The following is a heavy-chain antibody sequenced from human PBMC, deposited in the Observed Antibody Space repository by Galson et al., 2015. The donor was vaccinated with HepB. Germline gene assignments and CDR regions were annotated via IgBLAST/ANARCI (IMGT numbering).Heavy chain of an antibody. J-gene: IGHJ6*02. V-gene: IGHV3-23*01. CDR1: GFTFGSYA. Sequence: SLRLSCAASGFTFGSYAVNWVRQASGKGLEWVSAISDSGGRTYYADSVKGRFTISRDTTKNTLYLQMNSLRAEDTAVYYCAKSTDYDFWSGYGYYYHGLDAWGQGAAVTVSS. CDR3: AKSTDYDFWSGYGYYYHGLDA. CDR2: ISDSGGRT. D-gene: IGHD3-3*01.